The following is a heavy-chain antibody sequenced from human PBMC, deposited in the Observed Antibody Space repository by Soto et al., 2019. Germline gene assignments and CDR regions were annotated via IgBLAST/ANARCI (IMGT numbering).Heavy chain of an antibody. CDR3: ARDYDSDY. V-gene: IGHV3-23*01. J-gene: IGHJ4*02. CDR2: ISGSGGSS. Sequence: GGSLRLSCGASGFTFSDSAMTWVRQAPGKGLEWVSAISGSGGSSYHADSVKGRFTISRDNSKNTLYLQMGSLRAEDMAVYYCARDYDSDYWGQGTRVTVSS. D-gene: IGHD3-16*01. CDR1: GFTFSDSA.